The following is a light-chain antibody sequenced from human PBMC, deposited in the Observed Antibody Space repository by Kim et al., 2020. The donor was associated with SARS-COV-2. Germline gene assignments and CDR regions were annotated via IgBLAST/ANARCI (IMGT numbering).Light chain of an antibody. CDR1: ALPKQY. J-gene: IGLJ2*01. CDR2: KDS. V-gene: IGLV3-25*03. Sequence: SYELTQPPSVSVSPGQTARITCSGDALPKQYAYWYQQKPGQAPVLVIYKDSERPSGIPARFSGSSSGTTVTLTISGVQEEDEADYYCQSADSSGTPLVVFGGGTQLTVL. CDR3: QSADSSGTPLVV.